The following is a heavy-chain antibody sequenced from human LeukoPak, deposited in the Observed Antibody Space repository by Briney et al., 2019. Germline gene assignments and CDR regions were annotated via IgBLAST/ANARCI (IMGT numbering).Heavy chain of an antibody. D-gene: IGHD6-13*01. J-gene: IGHJ3*02. CDR2: VHYSGDT. CDR1: GGSISISSSY. CDR3: AREDDTIADNTFDI. V-gene: IGHV4-39*07. Sequence: SETLSLTCTVSGGSISISSSYWGWIRQPPGKGLEWVGSVHYSGDTFYNPSLKSRVTISLDTSKNHFSLKVHSVTAADTAVYYCAREDDTIADNTFDIWGQGTVVTVSS.